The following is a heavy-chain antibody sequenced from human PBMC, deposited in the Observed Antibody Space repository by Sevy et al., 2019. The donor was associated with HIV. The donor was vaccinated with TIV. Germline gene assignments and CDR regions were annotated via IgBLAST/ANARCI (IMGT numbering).Heavy chain of an antibody. CDR1: GFTVSSNY. CDR3: AREGSGSYFDYYYGMDV. V-gene: IGHV3-53*01. J-gene: IGHJ6*02. D-gene: IGHD1-26*01. Sequence: GGSLRLSCAASGFTVSSNYMSWVRQAPGKGLEWVSVIYSDGSKYYADSVKGRFTISGDNSKNTLYLQMNSLGAEDTAVYYCAREGSGSYFDYYYGMDVWGQGTTVTVSS. CDR2: IYSDGSK.